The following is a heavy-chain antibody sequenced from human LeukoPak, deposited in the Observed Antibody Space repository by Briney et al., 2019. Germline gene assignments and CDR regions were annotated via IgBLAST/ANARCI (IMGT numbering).Heavy chain of an antibody. V-gene: IGHV3-23*01. CDR3: ARHLQTIQKYFDL. CDR2: LSGSDSST. Sequence: GRSLRLSCAASGFTFTSYAMSWVRQAPGKGLEWVSTLSGSDSSTYYADSVKGRFIFSRDNSKNTLYLQMNSLRAEDTAVFYCARHLQTIQKYFDLWGRGTLVTVSS. CDR1: GFTFTSYA. J-gene: IGHJ2*01. D-gene: IGHD5-24*01.